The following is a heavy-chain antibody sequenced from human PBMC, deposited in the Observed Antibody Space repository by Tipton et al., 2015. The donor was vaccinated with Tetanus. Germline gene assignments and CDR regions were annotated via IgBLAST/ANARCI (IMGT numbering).Heavy chain of an antibody. J-gene: IGHJ6*02. CDR3: TTYPPYYGMDV. Sequence: SLRLSCAASGFTFSSYSMNWVRQAPGKGLEWVGRIKSKTDGGTTDYAAPVKGRFTISRDDSKNTLYLQMNSLKTEGTAVYYCTTYPPYYGMDVWGQGTTVTVSS. D-gene: IGHD3-16*02. CDR1: GFTFSSYS. CDR2: IKSKTDGGTT. V-gene: IGHV3-15*01.